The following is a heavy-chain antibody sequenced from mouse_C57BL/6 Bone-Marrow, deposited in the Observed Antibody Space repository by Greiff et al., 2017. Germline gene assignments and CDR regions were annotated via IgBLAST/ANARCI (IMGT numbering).Heavy chain of an antibody. CDR2: ISSGSSTI. J-gene: IGHJ2*01. Sequence: EAQGVESGGGLVKPGGSLKLSCAASGFTFSDYGMHWVRQAPEKGLEWVAYISSGSSTIYYADTVKGRFTISRDNAKNTLFLQMASLRSEDTAMYYCARRLMYYFDYWGQGTTLTVSS. CDR1: GFTFSDYG. V-gene: IGHV5-17*01. CDR3: ARRLMYYFDY.